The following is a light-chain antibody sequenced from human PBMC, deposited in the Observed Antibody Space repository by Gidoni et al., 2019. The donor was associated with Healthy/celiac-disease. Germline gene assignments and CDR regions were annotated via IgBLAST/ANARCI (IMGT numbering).Light chain of an antibody. Sequence: IQMTQSPSSLSASVGDRVTITCQASQDISNYLNWYQQKPGKATKLLIYDASNLETGVPSKLSGSGSGTDFTFTISSLQPEDIATYYCQQYDNLPLTFGGGTKVEIK. CDR3: QQYDNLPLT. V-gene: IGKV1-33*01. CDR1: QDISNY. CDR2: DAS. J-gene: IGKJ4*01.